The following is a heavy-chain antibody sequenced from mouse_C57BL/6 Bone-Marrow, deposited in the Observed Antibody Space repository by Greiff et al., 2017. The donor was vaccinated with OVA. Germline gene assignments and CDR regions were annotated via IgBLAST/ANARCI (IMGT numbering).Heavy chain of an antibody. CDR1: GYTFTNYW. Sequence: VQLQHSGAELVRPGTSVKMSCKASGYTFTNYWIGWAKQRPGHGLEWIGDIYPGGGYTNYNEKFKGKATLTADKSSSTAYMQFSSLTSEDSAIYYCARWATVVARGFHYFDYWGQGTTLTVSS. J-gene: IGHJ2*01. CDR2: IYPGGGYT. V-gene: IGHV1-63*01. CDR3: ARWATVVARGFHYFDY. D-gene: IGHD1-1*01.